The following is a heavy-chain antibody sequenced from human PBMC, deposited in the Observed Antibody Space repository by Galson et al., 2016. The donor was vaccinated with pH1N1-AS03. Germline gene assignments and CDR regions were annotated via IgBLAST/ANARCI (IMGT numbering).Heavy chain of an antibody. V-gene: IGHV3-23*01. J-gene: IGHJ4*02. CDR2: IRGNGDST. CDR1: GFSFNSYA. D-gene: IGHD2-2*01. Sequence: SLRLSCAASGFSFNSYAMQWVRQAPGEGLEWVSGIRGNGDSTYYADSVKGRFIISRDNSKNTLFLEMDSLRAEDTAVYYCAKCDVSCQHSTLDYWGQGTLVTVSS. CDR3: AKCDVSCQHSTLDY.